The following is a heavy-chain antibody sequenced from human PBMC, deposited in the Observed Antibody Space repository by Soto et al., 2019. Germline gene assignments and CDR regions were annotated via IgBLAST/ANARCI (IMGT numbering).Heavy chain of an antibody. CDR1: GFIFSNYA. D-gene: IGHD3-9*01. Sequence: QMQLVESGGGVFQPGNSLRLSCAASGFIFSNYAMHWVRQSPGKGLEWVALISYDGRYIYYADSVKGRFAISRDNSKKTVELLMNSLRREDTAVYYCARDVTDYVLDVWGQGTKVNVSS. J-gene: IGHJ6*02. CDR2: ISYDGRYI. V-gene: IGHV3-30*03. CDR3: ARDVTDYVLDV.